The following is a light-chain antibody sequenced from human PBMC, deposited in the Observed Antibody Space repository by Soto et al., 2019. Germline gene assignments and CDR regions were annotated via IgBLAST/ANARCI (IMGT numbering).Light chain of an antibody. CDR1: QGLSSY. CDR3: QQYGSSFT. CDR2: TAS. Sequence: IQLTQSPTSLSASVGDRVTITCRASQGLSSYLAWYQQKPGKAPKLLIYTASTLQSGVPSRFSGSGSGTDFTLTISRLEPEDFAVYYCQQYGSSFTFGPGTKVDIK. J-gene: IGKJ3*01. V-gene: IGKV1-9*01.